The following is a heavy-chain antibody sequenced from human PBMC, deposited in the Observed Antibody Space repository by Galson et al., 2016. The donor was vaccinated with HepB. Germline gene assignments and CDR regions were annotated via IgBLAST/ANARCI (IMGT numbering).Heavy chain of an antibody. CDR2: MSGSGEDT. CDR3: AKDLGTRGNYYYYGMDV. V-gene: IGHV3-23*01. Sequence: SLRLSCAASGFTFAGYAMGWVRQAPGKGLEWVSAMSGSGEDTYYADPVLGRFSISRDNFRNTLYLQMNSLRVEDTAVYYCAKDLGTRGNYYYYGMDVWGQGTTVTVSS. D-gene: IGHD2-15*01. CDR1: GFTFAGYA. J-gene: IGHJ6*02.